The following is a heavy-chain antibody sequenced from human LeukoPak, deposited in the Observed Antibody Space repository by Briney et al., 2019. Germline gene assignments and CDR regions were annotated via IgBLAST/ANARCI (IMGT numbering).Heavy chain of an antibody. D-gene: IGHD3-16*01. CDR1: GFTFTTYW. CDR2: IKQDGSEK. J-gene: IGHJ4*02. Sequence: PGGSLRLSCAASGFTFTTYWMGWVRQAPGKGLEWVANIKQDGSEKYYVDSVKGRFTISRDNAKNPLSLQMNSLRAEDTAVYYCAKDRSYGFFLWGQGTLVTVSS. CDR3: AKDRSYGFFL. V-gene: IGHV3-7*01.